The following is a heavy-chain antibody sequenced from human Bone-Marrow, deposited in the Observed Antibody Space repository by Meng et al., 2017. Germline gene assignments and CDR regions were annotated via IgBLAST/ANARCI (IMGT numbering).Heavy chain of an antibody. J-gene: IGHJ4*02. CDR2: IDPGSGGT. Sequence: QGQLWQSGAEVKNPGASVKVSCKPSGYTFTAYWLHWVRQAPGQGLDWMGRIDPGSGGTQYAQNFQGRVTMTRDTSISTTYMELSRLRSDDTAVYYCVRDEDISAAGKLFGDYWGQGTLVTVSS. V-gene: IGHV1-2*06. CDR3: VRDEDISAAGKLFGDY. CDR1: GYTFTAYW. D-gene: IGHD6-13*01.